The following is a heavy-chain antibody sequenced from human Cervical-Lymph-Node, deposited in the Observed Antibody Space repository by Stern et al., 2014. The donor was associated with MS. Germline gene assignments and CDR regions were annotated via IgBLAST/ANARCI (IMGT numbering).Heavy chain of an antibody. J-gene: IGHJ4*02. CDR2: IRWDSGSL. Sequence: EVQLVESGGGLVQPGRSLTLSCAASGFTFNDHAMHWVRQVPGMGLEWVSGIRWDSGSLGYADSVQGRFTISRDNGKNSLDLRMSRLRAEDTAVYYCARDKYSGYDLGGYFDVWGQGILVTVSS. V-gene: IGHV3-9*01. CDR3: ARDKYSGYDLGGYFDV. D-gene: IGHD5-12*01. CDR1: GFTFNDHA.